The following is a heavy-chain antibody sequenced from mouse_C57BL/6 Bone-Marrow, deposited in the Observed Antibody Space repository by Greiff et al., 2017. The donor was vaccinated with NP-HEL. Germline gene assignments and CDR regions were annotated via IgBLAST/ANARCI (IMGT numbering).Heavy chain of an antibody. CDR2: ISGGGGNT. CDR3: ARSWYFDV. V-gene: IGHV5-9*01. J-gene: IGHJ1*03. CDR1: GFTFSSYT. Sequence: EVKFEESGGGLVKPGGSLKLSCAASGFTFSSYTMSWVRQTPEKRLEWVATISGGGGNTYYPDSVKGRFTISRDNAKNTLYLQMSSLRSEDTALYYCARSWYFDVWGTGTTVTVSS.